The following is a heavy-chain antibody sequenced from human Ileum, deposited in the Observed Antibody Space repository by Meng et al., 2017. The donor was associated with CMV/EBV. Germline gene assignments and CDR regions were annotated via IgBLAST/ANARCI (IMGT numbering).Heavy chain of an antibody. Sequence: VHLQGSGPGLVKPSETLSLTCTVSGASISAYFWSWIRQPAGKGLECIGRFHTSGTTNYNPSLKSRVTMSVDSSKNQFSLNLSSVTAADTAVYYCATEKWAAAGYGAFDIWGQGTMVTVSS. D-gene: IGHD6-13*01. CDR1: GASISAYF. CDR3: ATEKWAAAGYGAFDI. J-gene: IGHJ3*02. V-gene: IGHV4-4*07. CDR2: FHTSGTT.